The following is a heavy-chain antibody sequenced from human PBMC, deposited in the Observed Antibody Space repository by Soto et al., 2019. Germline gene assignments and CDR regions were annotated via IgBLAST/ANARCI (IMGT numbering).Heavy chain of an antibody. D-gene: IGHD3-10*01. CDR1: GGSISSYY. CDR2: IYYSGST. Sequence: WETLSLTCAVSGGSISSYYWSWIRQPPGKGLEWIGYIYYSGSTNYNPSLKSRVTISVDTSKNQFSLKLSSVTAADTSVYYCASTYYYGSGSYYNARYYYYYMDVWGKGTTVTVSS. V-gene: IGHV4-59*08. J-gene: IGHJ6*03. CDR3: ASTYYYGSGSYYNARYYYYYMDV.